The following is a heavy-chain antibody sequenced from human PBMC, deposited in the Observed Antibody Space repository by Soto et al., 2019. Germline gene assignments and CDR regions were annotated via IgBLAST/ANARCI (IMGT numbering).Heavy chain of an antibody. J-gene: IGHJ4*02. CDR2: ISYDGSNK. CDR1: GFTFSSYA. V-gene: IGHV3-30-3*01. CDR3: ARVPSSSGRAHFDY. D-gene: IGHD2-15*01. Sequence: QVQLVESGGGVVQPGRSLRLSCAASGFTFSSYAMHWVRQAPGKGLGWVAVISYDGSNKYYADSVKGRFTISRDNSKNSLCLQMNCRRAEDTAVYYCARVPSSSGRAHFDYWGQGTLVTVSS.